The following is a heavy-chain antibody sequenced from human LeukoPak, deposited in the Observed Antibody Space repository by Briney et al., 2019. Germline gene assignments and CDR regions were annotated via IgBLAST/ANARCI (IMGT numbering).Heavy chain of an antibody. CDR1: GGSISSYY. CDR2: IYLSGST. J-gene: IGHJ4*02. Sequence: SETLSLTCTVSGGSISSYYWSWIRQPPGKGLECIWYIYLSGSTNYNPSLKSRVTISVDTSKNQFSLKLSSVTAADTAVYYCARGLRYYGSGSYYNGGGYFDYWGQGTLVTVSS. V-gene: IGHV4-59*12. D-gene: IGHD3-10*01. CDR3: ARGLRYYGSGSYYNGGGYFDY.